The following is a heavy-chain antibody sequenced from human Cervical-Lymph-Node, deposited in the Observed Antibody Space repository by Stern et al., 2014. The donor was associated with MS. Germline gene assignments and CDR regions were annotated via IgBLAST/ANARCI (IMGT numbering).Heavy chain of an antibody. CDR2: IKSKIDGETT. CDR3: TTNPALRNFH. D-gene: IGHD2-21*02. Sequence: EVQLLESGGSLVKPGGSLTLSCAVSGLDFNYAMMSWVRQAPGKGLEWVGRIKSKIDGETTDYAAPVKGRFIISRDDSKNTLYLHINSLKIEDTATYFCTTNPALRNFHWGQGTLVTVSS. V-gene: IGHV3-15*02. J-gene: IGHJ4*02. CDR1: GLDFNYAM.